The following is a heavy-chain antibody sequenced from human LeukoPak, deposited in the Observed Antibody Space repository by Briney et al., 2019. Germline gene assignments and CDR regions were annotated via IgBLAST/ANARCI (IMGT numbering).Heavy chain of an antibody. J-gene: IGHJ4*02. CDR3: TRYGDSANKVDF. CDR2: IGISGETS. CDR1: GFTFSGHY. Sequence: GGSLRLSCAASGFTFSGHYMSWIRQAPGEGLEWLSHIGISGETSYNADSVKGRFTISRDNGKSTLYLQMNSLRVEDTAVYYCTRYGDSANKVDFWGQGTLVTVSS. D-gene: IGHD7-27*01. V-gene: IGHV3-11*01.